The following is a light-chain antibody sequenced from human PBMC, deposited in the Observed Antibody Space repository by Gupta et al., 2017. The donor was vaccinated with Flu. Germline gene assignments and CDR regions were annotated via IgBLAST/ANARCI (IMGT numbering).Light chain of an antibody. Sequence: PSSLSASVGDRVTITWRASQSISNWLDWYQQKPGKVPKLLIYEASSLESGVPSRFSGSGSGTEFTLTISSLQPDDVATYYCQRNDCLRTFGEGTRVEIK. CDR1: QSISNW. J-gene: IGKJ1*01. CDR2: EAS. V-gene: IGKV1-5*03. CDR3: QRNDCLRT.